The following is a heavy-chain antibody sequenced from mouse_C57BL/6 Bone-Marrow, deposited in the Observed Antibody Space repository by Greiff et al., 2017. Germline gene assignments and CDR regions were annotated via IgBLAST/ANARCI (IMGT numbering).Heavy chain of an antibody. CDR1: GYTFTDYY. Sequence: QVQLKESGAELVRPGASVKLSCKASGYTFTDYYINWVKQRPGQGLEWIARIYPGSGNTYYNEKFKGKATLTAEKSSSTAYMQLSSLTSEDSAVYFCASRNYVGAMDYWGQGTSVTVSS. J-gene: IGHJ4*01. V-gene: IGHV1-76*01. CDR3: ASRNYVGAMDY. D-gene: IGHD2-1*01. CDR2: IYPGSGNT.